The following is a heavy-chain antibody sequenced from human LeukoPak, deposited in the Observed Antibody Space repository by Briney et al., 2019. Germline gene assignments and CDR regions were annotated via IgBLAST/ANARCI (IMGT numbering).Heavy chain of an antibody. V-gene: IGHV3-21*01. CDR2: ISSSSSYI. CDR3: ARDVGIAVADVDY. Sequence: GGSLRLSCAASGFTFSSYSMNWVRQAPGKGLEWVSSISSSSSYIYYADSVKGRFTISRDNAKNSLHLQMNSLRAEDTAVYYCARDVGIAVADVDYWGQGTLVAVSS. J-gene: IGHJ4*02. D-gene: IGHD6-19*01. CDR1: GFTFSSYS.